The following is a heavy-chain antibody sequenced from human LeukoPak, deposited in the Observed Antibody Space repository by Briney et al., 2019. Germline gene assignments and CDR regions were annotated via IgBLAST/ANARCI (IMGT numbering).Heavy chain of an antibody. J-gene: IGHJ4*02. D-gene: IGHD2-8*01. CDR2: IRYDGSSQ. Sequence: PGGSLRLSCAASGFTFSNYGMHWVGQAPGKGLEGVTFIRYDGSSQFYADSLKGRFTISRDNSKNTLFLQMNSLRAEDTAVYYCAKDATPYCTNGLCYERHPCQEGADYWGQGTLVTVSS. CDR3: AKDATPYCTNGLCYERHPCQEGADY. V-gene: IGHV3-30*02. CDR1: GFTFSNYG.